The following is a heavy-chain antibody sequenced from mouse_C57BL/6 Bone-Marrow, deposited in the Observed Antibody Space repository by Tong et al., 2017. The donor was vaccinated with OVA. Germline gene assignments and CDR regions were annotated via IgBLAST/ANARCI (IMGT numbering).Heavy chain of an antibody. CDR2: INSDGSST. D-gene: IGHD2-4*01. CDR3: ARPFYYDYDPFAY. J-gene: IGHJ3*01. V-gene: IGHV5-2*01. Sequence: EVQLQESGGGLVQPGESLKLSCESNEYEFPSHDMSWVRKTPEKRLELVAAINSDGSSTYYPDTMERRFIISRDNTKKSLYLQMSSRRSEDTALYYCARPFYYDYDPFAYWGQGTLVTVSA. CDR1: EYEFPSHD.